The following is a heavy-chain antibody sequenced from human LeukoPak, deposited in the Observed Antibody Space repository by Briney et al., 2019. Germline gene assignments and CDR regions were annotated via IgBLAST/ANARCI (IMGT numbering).Heavy chain of an antibody. CDR3: ARRVRAYYYYIDV. CDR2: VYYSGGT. J-gene: IGHJ6*03. Sequence: SETLSLTCTVSGGSISSSSYYWGWIRQPPGKGLEWIGSVYYSGGTYYNPSLKSRVTISVDTSKNQFSLKLSSVTAADTSVYYCARRVRAYYYYIDVWGKGTTVTVSS. CDR1: GGSISSSSYY. V-gene: IGHV4-39*01.